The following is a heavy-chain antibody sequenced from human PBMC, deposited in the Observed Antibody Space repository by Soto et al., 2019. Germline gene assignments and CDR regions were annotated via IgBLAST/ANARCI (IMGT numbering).Heavy chain of an antibody. CDR2: IRSKANSYAT. V-gene: IGHV3-73*01. Sequence: EVQLVESGGGLVQPGGSLKLSCAASGFTFSGSAMHWVRQASGKGLEWVGRIRSKANSYATAYAASVKGRFTISRDDSKNTAYLQMNSLKTEDTAVYYCTRDSSGWSVYYYYMDVWGKGTTVTVSS. D-gene: IGHD6-19*01. CDR3: TRDSSGWSVYYYYMDV. CDR1: GFTFSGSA. J-gene: IGHJ6*03.